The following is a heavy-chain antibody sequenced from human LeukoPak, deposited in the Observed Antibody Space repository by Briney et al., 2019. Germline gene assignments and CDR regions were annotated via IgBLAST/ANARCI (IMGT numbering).Heavy chain of an antibody. CDR1: GGSISSYY. CDR2: IYTSGST. CDR3: ARDKGDRQYNWFDP. D-gene: IGHD3-22*01. V-gene: IGHV4-4*07. J-gene: IGHJ5*02. Sequence: PSETLSLTCTVSGGSISSYYWSWIRQPAGKGLEWIGRIYTSGSTNYNPSLKSRVTTSLDTSKNQFSLKLTSVTAADTAVYYCARDKGDRQYNWFDPWGQGTLVTVSS.